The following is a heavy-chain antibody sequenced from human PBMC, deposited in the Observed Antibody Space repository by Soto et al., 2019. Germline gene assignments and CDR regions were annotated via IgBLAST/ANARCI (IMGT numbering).Heavy chain of an antibody. CDR2: INAGNGNT. V-gene: IGHV1-3*01. J-gene: IGHJ3*02. Sequence: QVQLVQSGAEVKKPGASVKVSCKASGYTFTSYAMHWVRQAPGQRLEWMGWINAGNGNTKYSQKFQGRVTITRDTSASTAYMELSSLRSEDTAVYYCASLVSENYDFWSGYLFDIWGQGTMVTVSS. CDR1: GYTFTSYA. D-gene: IGHD3-3*01. CDR3: ASLVSENYDFWSGYLFDI.